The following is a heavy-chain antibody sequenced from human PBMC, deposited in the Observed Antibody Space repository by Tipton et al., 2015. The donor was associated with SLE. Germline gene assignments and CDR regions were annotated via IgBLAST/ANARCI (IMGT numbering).Heavy chain of an antibody. CDR3: ARIGGYGSGTFYPDF. J-gene: IGHJ4*02. CDR2: IYTTGTT. D-gene: IGHD3-10*01. Sequence: LRLSCTVSGASLTTGGYYWGWIRQPAGRGLEWIGHIYTTGTTMYSPSLKSRVSISIDTSKGQFFLNLRSVTAADTAVYYCARIGGYGSGTFYPDFWGQGTLVSVSS. CDR1: GASLTTGGYY. V-gene: IGHV4-61*09.